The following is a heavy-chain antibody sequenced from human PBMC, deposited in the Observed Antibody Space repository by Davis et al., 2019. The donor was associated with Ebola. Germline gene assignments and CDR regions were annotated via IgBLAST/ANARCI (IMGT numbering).Heavy chain of an antibody. CDR1: GGSISSYY. Sequence: MPSETLSLTCTVSGGSISSYYWSWVRQPPGKGLEWIGEIYHSGSTNYNPSLKSRVTISVDKSKNQFSLKLSSVTAADTAVYYCARRRIVATTHFDYWGQGTLVTVSS. CDR3: ARRRIVATTHFDY. CDR2: IYHSGST. V-gene: IGHV4-59*12. D-gene: IGHD5-12*01. J-gene: IGHJ4*02.